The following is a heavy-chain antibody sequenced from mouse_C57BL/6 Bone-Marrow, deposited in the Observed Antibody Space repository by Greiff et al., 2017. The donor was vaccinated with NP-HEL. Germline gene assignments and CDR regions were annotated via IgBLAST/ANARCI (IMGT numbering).Heavy chain of an antibody. CDR3: ARRAYGNYALYY. CDR2: INPNNGGT. J-gene: IGHJ2*03. Sequence: EVQRVESGPELVKPGASVKMSCTASGYTFTDYNMHWVKQSHGKSLEWIGYINPNNGGTSYNQKFKGKATLTVNESSSTAYLELSSLTSEDTAVYYCARRAYGNYALYYGGQGTSPTLSA. D-gene: IGHD2-10*02. V-gene: IGHV1-22*01. CDR1: GYTFTDYN.